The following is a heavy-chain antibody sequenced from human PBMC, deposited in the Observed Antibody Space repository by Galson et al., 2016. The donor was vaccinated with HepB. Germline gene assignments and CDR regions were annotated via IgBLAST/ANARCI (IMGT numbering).Heavy chain of an antibody. CDR2: TIPMFGTP. V-gene: IGHV1-69*13. J-gene: IGHJ6*02. D-gene: IGHD2-21*01. CDR3: ASAIKDCGVTDGYDSTFFFYYGMDV. Sequence: SVKVSCKASGHTFNTYAISWVRQAPGQGLEWMGGTIPMFGTPTSAQSFQGRVTITAAEPTGTVYRALNSLRSDDTAIYFCASAIKDCGVTDGYDSTFFFYYGMDVWGQGTTVTVSS. CDR1: GHTFNTYA.